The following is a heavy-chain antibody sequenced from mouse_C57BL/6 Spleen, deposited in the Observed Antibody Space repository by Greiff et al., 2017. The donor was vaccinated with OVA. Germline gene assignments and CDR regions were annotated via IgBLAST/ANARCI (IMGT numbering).Heavy chain of an antibody. CDR3: ARRAHDYDRGDAMDY. Sequence: QVTLKESGPGILQSSQTLSLTCSFSGFSLSTSGMGVSWIRQPSGKGLEWLAHIYWDDDKRYNPSLKCRLTLSKATSRNQVFLKSTSVDTADTATYYCARRAHDYDRGDAMDYWGQGTSVTVSS. V-gene: IGHV8-12*01. CDR1: GFSLSTSGMG. CDR2: IYWDDDK. D-gene: IGHD2-4*01. J-gene: IGHJ4*01.